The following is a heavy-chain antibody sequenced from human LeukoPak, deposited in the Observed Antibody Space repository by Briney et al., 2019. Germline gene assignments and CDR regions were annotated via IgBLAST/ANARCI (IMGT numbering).Heavy chain of an antibody. CDR1: GGTFSSYA. CDR2: IIPIFGTA. D-gene: IGHD2-21*02. J-gene: IGHJ4*02. Sequence: SVKVFCKASGGTFSSYAISWVRQAPGQGLEWMGGIIPIFGTANYAQKFQGRVTITADESTSTAYMELSSLRSEDTAVYYCASKISLSTVVTAQFDYWGQGTLVTVSS. V-gene: IGHV1-69*13. CDR3: ASKISLSTVVTAQFDY.